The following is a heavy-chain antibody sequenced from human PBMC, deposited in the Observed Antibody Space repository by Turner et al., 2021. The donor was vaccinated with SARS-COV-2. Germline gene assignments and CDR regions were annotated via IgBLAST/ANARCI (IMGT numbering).Heavy chain of an antibody. CDR1: GGSISSSSYY. Sequence: QLQLPDSGPGLVMPSKTLYLSCTVAGGSISSSSYYWCWLRQPQGKGLEWSGSMYYSGSTYYNQSLKSRVTISVDTSKNQFSLKLSYLTAADTAVYYCARRSSRLGNWYFDLWGRGTLVTVSS. J-gene: IGHJ2*01. CDR3: ARRSSRLGNWYFDL. V-gene: IGHV4-39*01. D-gene: IGHD2-15*01. CDR2: MYYSGST.